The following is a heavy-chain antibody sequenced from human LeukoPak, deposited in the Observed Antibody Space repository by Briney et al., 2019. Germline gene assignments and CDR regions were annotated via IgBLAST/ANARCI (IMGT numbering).Heavy chain of an antibody. V-gene: IGHV6-1*01. J-gene: IGHJ5*02. CDR1: GDSVSSNSAA. D-gene: IGHD2-21*01. CDR3: AISGSVVEGRNWFDP. CDR2: TYYRSKWYN. Sequence: SQTLSLTCAISGDSVSSNSAAWNWIRQSPSRGLEWLGRTYYRSKWYNDYAVSVKSRITINPDTSKNHFSLQLNSVTPEDTAVYYCAISGSVVEGRNWFDPWGQGTLVTVSS.